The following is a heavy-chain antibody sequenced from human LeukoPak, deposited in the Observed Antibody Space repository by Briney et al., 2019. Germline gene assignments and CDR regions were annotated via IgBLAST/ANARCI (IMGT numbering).Heavy chain of an antibody. CDR3: ARDYPPYYFDY. CDR1: GASISSYY. CDR2: IYYSGST. Sequence: PSETLSLTCTVSGASISSYYWSWIRQPPGKGLGWIGYIYYSGSTNYNPSLKSRVTISVDTSKNQFSLKLSSVTAADTAVYYCARDYPPYYFDYWGQGTLVTVSS. V-gene: IGHV4-59*01. J-gene: IGHJ4*02.